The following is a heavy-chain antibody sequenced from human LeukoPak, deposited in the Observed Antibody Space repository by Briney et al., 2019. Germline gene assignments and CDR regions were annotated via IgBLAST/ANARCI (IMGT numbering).Heavy chain of an antibody. D-gene: IGHD2-2*01. CDR2: IYYTGST. CDR1: GGSISSGGYF. J-gene: IGHJ5*02. V-gene: IGHV4-31*03. CDR3: ARGPPNTDPYCDTTSCQNRVDP. Sequence: SETLSLTCTVSGGSISSGGYFWTWIRQHPGKGLEWIVHIYYTGSTYYNPSLKSRVTISVDTSKNHFSLKLNSVTAADTAVYYCARGPPNTDPYCDTTSCQNRVDPWGQGTLVTVSS.